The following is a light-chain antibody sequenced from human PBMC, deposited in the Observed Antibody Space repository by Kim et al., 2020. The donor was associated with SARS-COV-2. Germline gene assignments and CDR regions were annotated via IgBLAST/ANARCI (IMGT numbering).Light chain of an antibody. Sequence: LSPGERVTLSCRASQSVSSSYLAWYQQKPGQAPRLLIYGASSRATGIPDRFSGSGSGTDFTLTISRLEPEDFAVYYCQQYGSSPFTFGGGTKLEI. CDR3: QQYGSSPFT. CDR2: GAS. V-gene: IGKV3-20*01. CDR1: QSVSSSY. J-gene: IGKJ4*01.